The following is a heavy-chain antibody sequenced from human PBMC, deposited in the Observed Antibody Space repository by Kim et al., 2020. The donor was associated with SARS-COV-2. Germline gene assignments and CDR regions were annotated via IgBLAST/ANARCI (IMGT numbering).Heavy chain of an antibody. CDR3: ARLGAAAGHRELDY. CDR1: GGSFSGYY. J-gene: IGHJ4*02. Sequence: SETLSLTCAVYGGSFSGYYWSWIRQPPGKGLEWIGEINHSGSTNYNPSLKSRVTISVDTSKNQFSLKLSSVTAADTAVYYCARLGAAAGHRELDYWGQGTLVTVSS. CDR2: INHSGST. D-gene: IGHD6-13*01. V-gene: IGHV4-34*01.